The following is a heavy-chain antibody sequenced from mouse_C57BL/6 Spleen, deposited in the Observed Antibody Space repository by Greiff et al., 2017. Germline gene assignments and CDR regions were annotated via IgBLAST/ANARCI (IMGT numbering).Heavy chain of an antibody. J-gene: IGHJ2*01. CDR1: GYTFTSYT. CDR3: ARCNGYYYFDY. CDR2: ITPSSGYT. V-gene: IGHV1-4*01. D-gene: IGHD2-3*01. Sequence: QVQLQQSGAELARPGASVKMSCKASGYTFTSYTMHWVKQRPGQGLEWIGYITPSSGYTKYNQKFKDKATLTADKSSSTAYMQLSSLTSEDSAVYYCARCNGYYYFDYWGQGTTLTVSS.